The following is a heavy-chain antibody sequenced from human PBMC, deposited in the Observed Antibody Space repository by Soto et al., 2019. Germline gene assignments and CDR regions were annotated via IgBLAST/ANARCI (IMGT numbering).Heavy chain of an antibody. CDR3: AKAIGGAGTQPYGC. J-gene: IGHJ4*02. D-gene: IGHD6-13*01. V-gene: IGHV3-23*01. CDR2: ISGSGGST. Sequence: EVPLLESGGGLVQPGGSLRLSCAASGFTFSSYPMSWVRQAPGKGLEWVSAISGSGGSTYYADSVKGRFTISRDNSKNTLYMQLNSLRAEDTAVYYCAKAIGGAGTQPYGCWGQGTLVTVSS. CDR1: GFTFSSYP.